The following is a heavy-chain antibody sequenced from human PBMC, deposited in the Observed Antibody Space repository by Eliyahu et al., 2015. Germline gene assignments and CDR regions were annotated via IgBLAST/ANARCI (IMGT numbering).Heavy chain of an antibody. CDR2: ISWNSGSI. CDR3: AKDVHGDRLSFQH. V-gene: IGHV3-9*01. J-gene: IGHJ1*01. Sequence: EVQLVESGGGLVQPGRSLRLXCAASGFTFDDYAMHWVRQAXGKGLEWVSGISWNSGSIGYADSVKGRFTISRDNAKNSLYLQMNSLRAEDTALYYCAKDVHGDRLSFQHWGQGTLVTVSS. D-gene: IGHD4-17*01. CDR1: GFTFDDYA.